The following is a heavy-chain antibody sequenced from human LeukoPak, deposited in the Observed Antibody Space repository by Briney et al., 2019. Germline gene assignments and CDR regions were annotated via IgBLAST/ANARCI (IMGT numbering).Heavy chain of an antibody. CDR3: ARDVEEMATIYYYYGMDV. CDR1: GGTFSSCA. Sequence: ASVKVSCKASGGTFSSCAISWVRQAPGQGLEWMGRIIPILGIANYAQKFQGRVTITADKSTSTAYMELSSLRSEDTAVYYCARDVEEMATIYYYYGMDVWGQGTTVAVSS. V-gene: IGHV1-69*04. D-gene: IGHD5-24*01. J-gene: IGHJ6*02. CDR2: IIPILGIA.